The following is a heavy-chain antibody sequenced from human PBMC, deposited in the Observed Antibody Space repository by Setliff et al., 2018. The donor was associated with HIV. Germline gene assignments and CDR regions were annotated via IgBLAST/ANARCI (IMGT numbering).Heavy chain of an antibody. D-gene: IGHD3-22*01. CDR2: IFTGGTI. V-gene: IGHV4-61*02. CDR1: GDSITRVSSF. J-gene: IGHJ4*02. Sequence: PSETLSLTCTVSGDSITRVSSFWSWIRQPAGKGLEYLGLIFTGGTIRYNPSLKSRLTLSRDTSKNQISLRLTSTTVADTAVYYCARGVDYYTDHVDIWGQGALVTV. CDR3: ARGVDYYTDHVDI.